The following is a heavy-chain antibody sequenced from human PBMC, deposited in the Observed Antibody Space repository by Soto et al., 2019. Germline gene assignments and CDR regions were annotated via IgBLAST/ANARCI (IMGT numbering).Heavy chain of an antibody. CDR1: GFTFGSYA. CDR3: AREVDPTMTTWFDP. J-gene: IGHJ5*02. V-gene: IGHV3-33*01. Sequence: QVQVAESGGGVVQPGRSLRLSCEASGFTFGSYAMHWVRQAPGKGLEWVAGIWYDGSETYYADSVKGRLAISRDNSRNTVYLQMNSLRDEDPAVFYCAREVDPTMTTWFDPWGQGTLVVVSS. CDR2: IWYDGSET. D-gene: IGHD3-22*01.